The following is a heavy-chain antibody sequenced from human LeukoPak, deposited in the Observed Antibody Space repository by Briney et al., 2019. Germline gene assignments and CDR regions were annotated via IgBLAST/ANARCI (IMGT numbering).Heavy chain of an antibody. Sequence: GGSLRLSCAASGFTFSSYAMSWVRQAPGKGLEWVSAIGTAGDTYYPGSVKGRFTISRENAKNSLYLQMNSLRAGDTAVYYCARAPKGYYDFWSGLYGMDVWGQGTTVTVSS. CDR1: GFTFSSYA. CDR3: ARAPKGYYDFWSGLYGMDV. V-gene: IGHV3-13*01. J-gene: IGHJ6*02. CDR2: IGTAGDT. D-gene: IGHD3-3*01.